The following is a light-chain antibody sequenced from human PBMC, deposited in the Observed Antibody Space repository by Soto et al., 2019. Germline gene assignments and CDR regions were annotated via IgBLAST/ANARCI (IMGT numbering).Light chain of an antibody. Sequence: QSALTQPASVSGSPGQSITISCTGTSSDVAGYNFVSWYQQHPGKAPKLMIYEVNNRPSGVSNCFSGSKSGNTASLTISGLQAEDEADYYCSSYTITSTLVFGGGTKVTVL. CDR2: EVN. CDR3: SSYTITSTLV. V-gene: IGLV2-14*01. J-gene: IGLJ2*01. CDR1: SSDVAGYNF.